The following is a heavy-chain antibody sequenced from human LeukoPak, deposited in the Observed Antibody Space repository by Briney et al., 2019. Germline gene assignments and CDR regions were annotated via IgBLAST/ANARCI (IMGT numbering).Heavy chain of an antibody. V-gene: IGHV4-34*01. Sequence: SETLSLTCAVYGGPFSGCYWSWIRQPPGKGLEWIGEINHSGSTNYNPSLKSRVTISVDTSKNQFSLKLSSVTAADTAVYYCARGTMTSVTYYFDYWGQGTLVTVSS. D-gene: IGHD4-17*01. CDR3: ARGTMTSVTYYFDY. J-gene: IGHJ4*02. CDR2: INHSGST. CDR1: GGPFSGCY.